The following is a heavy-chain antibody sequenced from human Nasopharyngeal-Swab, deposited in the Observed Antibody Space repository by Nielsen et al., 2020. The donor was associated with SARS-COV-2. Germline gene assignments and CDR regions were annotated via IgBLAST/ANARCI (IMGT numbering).Heavy chain of an antibody. V-gene: IGHV3-74*01. Sequence: GRSLRLSCAVSGFTFSTYWMQWVRQVPGKGLVWVSCISGDGSATSYADSVKGRFTISRDNAKNTLYLQMNSLGAEDTAVYYCTRTEDSLAGMEVWGQGTTVTVSS. CDR3: TRTEDSLAGMEV. CDR1: GFTFSTYW. D-gene: IGHD3-22*01. CDR2: ISGDGSAT. J-gene: IGHJ6*02.